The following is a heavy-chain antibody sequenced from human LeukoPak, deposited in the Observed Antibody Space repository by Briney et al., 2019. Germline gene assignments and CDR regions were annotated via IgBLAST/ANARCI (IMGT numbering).Heavy chain of an antibody. J-gene: IGHJ4*02. CDR2: IYYSGST. V-gene: IGHV4-59*01. Sequence: PSETLSLTCAVYGGSFSGYYWSWIRQPPGKGLEWIGYIYYSGSTNYNPSLKSRVTISVDTSKNQFSLKLSSVTAADTAVYYCARRSSIMGSYLYYFDYWGQGTLVTVSS. CDR3: ARRSSIMGSYLYYFDY. CDR1: GGSFSGYY. D-gene: IGHD1-26*01.